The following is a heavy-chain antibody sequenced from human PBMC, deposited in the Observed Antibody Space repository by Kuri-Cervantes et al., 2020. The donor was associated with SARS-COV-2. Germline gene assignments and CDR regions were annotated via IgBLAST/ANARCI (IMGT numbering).Heavy chain of an antibody. Sequence: LSLTCAASGFTFSSYAMHWVRQAPGKGLEWVAVISYDGSNKYYADSVKGRFTISRDNSKNTLYLQMNSLRAEDTAVYYCARELVLTTSENWFDPWGQGTLVTVSS. CDR2: ISYDGSNK. V-gene: IGHV3-30-3*01. D-gene: IGHD1-14*01. CDR1: GFTFSSYA. J-gene: IGHJ5*02. CDR3: ARELVLTTSENWFDP.